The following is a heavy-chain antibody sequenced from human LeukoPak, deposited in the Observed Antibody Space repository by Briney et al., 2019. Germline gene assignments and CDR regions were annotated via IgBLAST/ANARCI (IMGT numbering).Heavy chain of an antibody. CDR1: DGSITSNDYF. V-gene: IGHV4-61*02. CDR3: ARGSSSGDY. Sequence: PSETLSLTCTVSDGSITSNDYFWSWIRSPAGKGLEWIGRVYRTGSTNYNPSLKGRVTISVDTSKNQFSLKLSSVTAADTAVYYCARGSSSGDYWGQGTLVTVSS. J-gene: IGHJ4*02. D-gene: IGHD6-13*01. CDR2: VYRTGST.